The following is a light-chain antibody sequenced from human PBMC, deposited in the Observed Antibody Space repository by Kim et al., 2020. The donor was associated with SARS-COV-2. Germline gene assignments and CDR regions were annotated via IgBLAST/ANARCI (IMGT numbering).Light chain of an antibody. Sequence: DIQMTQSPSSVSASVGDSVAITCRTSHNVHTWLAWYQQKPGKAPNLLISGATTLQSGVPSRFSGSGSGTAFTLTISSLQPEDIATYYCQQSNTFPWTFGQGTKVEIK. V-gene: IGKV1-12*02. J-gene: IGKJ1*01. CDR1: HNVHTW. CDR3: QQSNTFPWT. CDR2: GAT.